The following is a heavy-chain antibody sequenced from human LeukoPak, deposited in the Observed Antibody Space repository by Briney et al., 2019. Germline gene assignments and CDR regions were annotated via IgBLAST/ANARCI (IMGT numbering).Heavy chain of an antibody. CDR3: ARQVGYCSGGSCYAPRWFDY. CDR2: FYPGDSDT. J-gene: IGHJ4*02. V-gene: IGHV5-51*01. Sequence: GESLKISCKGSGYSFTDYWIGWVRQMPGKGLEWMGIFYPGDSDTRYSPSFQGQVTISADKSISTAYLQWSSLKASDTAMYYCARQVGYCSGGSCYAPRWFDYWGQGTLVTVSS. D-gene: IGHD2-15*01. CDR1: GYSFTDYW.